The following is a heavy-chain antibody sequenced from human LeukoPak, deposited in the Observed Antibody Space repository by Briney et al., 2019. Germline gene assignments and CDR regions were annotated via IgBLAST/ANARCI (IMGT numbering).Heavy chain of an antibody. CDR1: GFTFTSYA. D-gene: IGHD3-9*01. CDR2: ISGSGRNT. CDR3: AKDGPVLRHFGK. Sequence: GGSLRLSCVASGFTFTSYAMNWVRQAPGKGLEWVSTISGSGRNTYHADSVKGRFNISRDNSKNTLYLQIHSLRAEDTAIYYCAKDGPVLRHFGKWGQGTLVTVSS. V-gene: IGHV3-23*01. J-gene: IGHJ4*02.